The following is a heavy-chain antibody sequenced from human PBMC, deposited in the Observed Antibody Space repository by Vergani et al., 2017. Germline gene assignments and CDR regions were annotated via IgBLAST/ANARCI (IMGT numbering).Heavy chain of an antibody. J-gene: IGHJ6*03. V-gene: IGHV1-46*01. Sequence: QVQLVQSGAEVKKPGASVKVSCKASGYTFTSYYMHWVRQAPGQGLEWMGIINPSGGSTSYAQKFQGRVTMTRDTSTSTVYMELSSLRAEDTALYYCARESNYDFWSGYYTFWEESNYYYMDVWGKGP. CDR2: INPSGGST. CDR3: ARESNYDFWSGYYTFWEESNYYYMDV. CDR1: GYTFTSYY. D-gene: IGHD3-3*01.